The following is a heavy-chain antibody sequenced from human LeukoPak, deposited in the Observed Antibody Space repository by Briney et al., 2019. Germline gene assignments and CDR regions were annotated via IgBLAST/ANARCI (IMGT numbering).Heavy chain of an antibody. J-gene: IGHJ5*02. D-gene: IGHD1-1*01. V-gene: IGHV4-39*01. CDR3: ASHPLWNDGIYNWFDP. CDR2: IYYSGST. CDR1: GGSISSSSYY. Sequence: SETLSLTCTVSGGSISSSSYYWGWIRQPPGKGLEWIGSIYYSGSTYSNPSLQSRVTISVDTSKNQFSLKLSSVTAADTAVYYCASHPLWNDGIYNWFDPWGQGTLVTVSS.